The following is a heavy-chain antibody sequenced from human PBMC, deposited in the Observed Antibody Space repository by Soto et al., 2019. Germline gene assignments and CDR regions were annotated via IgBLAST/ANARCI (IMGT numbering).Heavy chain of an antibody. CDR3: ATRSGGGGAFDF. CDR2: IHSSGTTT. V-gene: IGHV3-48*03. J-gene: IGHJ3*01. D-gene: IGHD3-10*01. CDR1: GFTFSSYA. Sequence: PGGSLRLSCAASGFTFSSYAMNWVRQAPGKGLEWISYIHSSGTTTHYADSVKGRFTISRDNAKNSLCLQMNSLSAEDTAVYYCATRSGGGGAFDFWGQGTMVTVSS.